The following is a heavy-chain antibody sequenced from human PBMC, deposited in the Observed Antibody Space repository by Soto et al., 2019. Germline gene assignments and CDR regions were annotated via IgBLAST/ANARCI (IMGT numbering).Heavy chain of an antibody. CDR2: MNPNSGNT. Sequence: ASVKVSCKASGYTFTSYDINWVRQATGQGLEWMGWMNPNSGNTGYAQKFQGRVTMTRNTSISTAYMELSSLRSEDTAVYYCARDLSEEYSSPNEAFDIWGQGTMVTVSS. J-gene: IGHJ3*02. CDR1: GYTFTSYD. V-gene: IGHV1-8*01. D-gene: IGHD6-6*01. CDR3: ARDLSEEYSSPNEAFDI.